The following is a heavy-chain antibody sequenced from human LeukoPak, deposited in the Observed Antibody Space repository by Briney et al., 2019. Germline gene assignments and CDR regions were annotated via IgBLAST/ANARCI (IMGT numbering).Heavy chain of an antibody. V-gene: IGHV3-7*01. CDR1: GSTLITPW. Sequence: GGPRGLSFAASGSTLITPWMVGVRKLPGKGRECVANIKQDGIEKYYLDSVKGRFTISRDNAKNSVYLQMNSLRVEDTAVYYCGRGWAVDFWGQGTLVSVSS. J-gene: IGHJ4*02. CDR2: IKQDGIEK. CDR3: GRGWAVDF. D-gene: IGHD5-24*01.